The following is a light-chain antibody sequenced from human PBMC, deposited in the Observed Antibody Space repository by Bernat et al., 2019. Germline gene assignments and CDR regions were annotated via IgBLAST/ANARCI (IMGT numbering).Light chain of an antibody. CDR3: KQHDNSPLT. J-gene: IGKJ4*01. CDR2: RAS. V-gene: IGKV1-33*01. Sequence: LSASVGDRVTITCRASQGISNWLAWYQQKPGKAPKLLIYRASNLETGVPSRFGGSGSGTDFTLTISSLQPEDIATYYCKQHDNSPLTFGGGTKVEIK. CDR1: QGISNW.